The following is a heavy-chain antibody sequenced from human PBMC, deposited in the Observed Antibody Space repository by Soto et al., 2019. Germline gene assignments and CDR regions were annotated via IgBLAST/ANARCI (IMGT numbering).Heavy chain of an antibody. Sequence: PGGSLRLSCAASGFTFDGYAMSWVRQAPGKGLQWVSTIGGSGDGTYYADSVKGRFTISRDNSKNTLYLQMNSLRAEDTAVYYCARDLTTVVTWVTYGMDVWGQGTTVTVSS. D-gene: IGHD4-17*01. CDR3: ARDLTTVVTWVTYGMDV. CDR1: GFTFDGYA. V-gene: IGHV3-23*01. CDR2: IGGSGDGT. J-gene: IGHJ6*02.